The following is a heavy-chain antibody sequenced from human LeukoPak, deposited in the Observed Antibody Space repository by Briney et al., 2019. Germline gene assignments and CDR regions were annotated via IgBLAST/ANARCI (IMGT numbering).Heavy chain of an antibody. CDR2: IYYSGST. CDR3: AREPYYYDSSGYGVYYFDY. D-gene: IGHD3-22*01. V-gene: IGHV4-59*01. CDR1: GGSISSYY. Sequence: SETLSLTCTVSGGSISSYYWSWIRQPPGKGLEWIGYIYYSGSTNYNPSLKSRVTISVDTCKNQFSLKLRSVTAADTAVYYCAREPYYYDSSGYGVYYFDYWGQGTLVTVSS. J-gene: IGHJ4*02.